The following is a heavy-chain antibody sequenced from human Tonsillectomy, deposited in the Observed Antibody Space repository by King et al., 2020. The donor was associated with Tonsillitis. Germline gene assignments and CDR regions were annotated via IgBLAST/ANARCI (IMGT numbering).Heavy chain of an antibody. D-gene: IGHD3-3*01. CDR1: GFTFEQFA. CDR2: ITYNSGGI. V-gene: IGHV3-9*01. J-gene: IGHJ4*02. CDR3: SRADHYDFWTGCSFDN. Sequence: VQLVESGGGLVQPGRSLRLSCAASGFTFEQFAMHLVRQAPGKGLDWVSGITYNSGGIVHAGSVKGRFTISRDNAKNSVYLQMDRLRPEDTALYFCSRADHYDFWTGCSFDNWGQGTLVTVSS.